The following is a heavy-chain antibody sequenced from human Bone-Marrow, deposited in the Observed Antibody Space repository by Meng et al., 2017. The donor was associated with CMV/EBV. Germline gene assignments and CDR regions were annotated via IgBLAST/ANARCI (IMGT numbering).Heavy chain of an antibody. CDR1: GFSFRNYW. V-gene: IGHV3-7*01. D-gene: IGHD6-6*01. Sequence: GESLKISCAASGFSFRNYWMSWVRQAPGKGLEWVANIKEDGGVKYYVDSVKGRFTVSRDNAKNLVFLQMNSLRVEDTAVYYCARIGYSSSSEDYWGQGTLVTVSS. J-gene: IGHJ4*02. CDR2: IKEDGGVK. CDR3: ARIGYSSSSEDY.